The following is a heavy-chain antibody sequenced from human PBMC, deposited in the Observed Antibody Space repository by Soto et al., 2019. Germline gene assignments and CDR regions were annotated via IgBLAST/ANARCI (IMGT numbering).Heavy chain of an antibody. J-gene: IGHJ4*02. D-gene: IGHD3-22*01. Sequence: PSETLSLTCAVSGYSVSSGYYWGWIRQPPGKGLEWIGSIYHSGSTYYNPSLKSRVTISVDTSKNQFSLKLSSVTAADTAVYYCGGGGGMLYDSSGYLFDYWGQGTLVTVSS. CDR1: GYSVSSGYY. V-gene: IGHV4-38-2*01. CDR2: IYHSGST. CDR3: GGGGGMLYDSSGYLFDY.